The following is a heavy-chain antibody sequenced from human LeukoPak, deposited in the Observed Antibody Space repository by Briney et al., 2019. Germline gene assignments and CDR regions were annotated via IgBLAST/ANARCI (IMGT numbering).Heavy chain of an antibody. CDR2: IDTKTGNP. CDR1: GYTFSSCA. J-gene: IGHJ4*02. D-gene: IGHD3-22*01. V-gene: IGHV7-4-1*02. Sequence: ASVKVSCKASGYTFSSCAINWVRQAPGQGLEYMGWIDTKTGNPTYAQGFTGRFVFSLDTSVSTAYLQLSSLKAEDTAVYYCAIHPSDSSGYFSYWGQGALVTVSS. CDR3: AIHPSDSSGYFSY.